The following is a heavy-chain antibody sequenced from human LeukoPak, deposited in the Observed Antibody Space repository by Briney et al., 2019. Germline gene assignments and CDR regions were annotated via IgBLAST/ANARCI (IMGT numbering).Heavy chain of an antibody. Sequence: SETLSLTCAVYGGTFSGYYWSWIRQPPGKGLEWIGEINHSGSTNYNPSLKSRVTISVDTSKNQFSLKLSSVTAADTAVYYCARDWAPLWFRESDYYYYMDVWGKGTTVTVSS. CDR3: ARDWAPLWFRESDYYYYMDV. V-gene: IGHV4-34*01. CDR1: GGTFSGYY. D-gene: IGHD3-10*01. J-gene: IGHJ6*03. CDR2: INHSGST.